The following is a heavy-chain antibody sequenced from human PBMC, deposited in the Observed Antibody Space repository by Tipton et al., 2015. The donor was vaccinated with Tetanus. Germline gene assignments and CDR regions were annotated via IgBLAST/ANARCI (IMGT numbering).Heavy chain of an antibody. J-gene: IGHJ3*02. CDR1: GGSIGSSFYY. CDR3: ARLSSSSNDAHAFDI. V-gene: IGHV4-39*01. D-gene: IGHD2-2*01. CDR2: FHYTGNT. Sequence: TLSLTCIVSGGSIGSSFYYWGWIRQPPGKGLEWVGSFHYTGNTHYNPSLKSRVTISVDTSRSHFSLKLFSVTASDTAVYYCARLSSSSNDAHAFDIWGQGTMVTVSS.